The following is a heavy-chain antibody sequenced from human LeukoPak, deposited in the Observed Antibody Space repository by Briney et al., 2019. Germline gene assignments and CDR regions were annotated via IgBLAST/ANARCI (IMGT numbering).Heavy chain of an antibody. CDR3: AELGITMIGGV. Sequence: GGSLRLSCAPSGFTFSSYEMNWVCQAPGEGLEWVSYISSSVSTIYYADAVKGRFTISTDNAKNSLYLQMNSQRAEDTAVYYCAELGITMIGGVWGKGTTVTISS. D-gene: IGHD3-10*02. CDR1: GFTFSSYE. CDR2: ISSSVSTI. J-gene: IGHJ6*04. V-gene: IGHV3-48*03.